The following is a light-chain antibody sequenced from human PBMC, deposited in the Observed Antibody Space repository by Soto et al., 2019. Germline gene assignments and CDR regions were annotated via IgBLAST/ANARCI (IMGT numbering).Light chain of an antibody. CDR2: EVT. V-gene: IGLV2-8*01. Sequence: QSALTQPPSASGSPGQSVTICCTGTSSDIGGYDHVSWYRQDPGKAPKVMIYEVTKRPSGVPDRFSGSKAGNTASLTVFGLQAADEANYSCGSFAGPVRVFGGGTKLTVL. CDR1: SSDIGGYDH. CDR3: GSFAGPVRV. J-gene: IGLJ3*02.